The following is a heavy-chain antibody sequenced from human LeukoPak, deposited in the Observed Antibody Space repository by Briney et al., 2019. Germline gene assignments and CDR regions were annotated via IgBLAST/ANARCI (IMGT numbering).Heavy chain of an antibody. D-gene: IGHD4-17*01. CDR1: GGSFSYYY. CDR2: INHSGIT. J-gene: IGHJ4*02. CDR3: ANPARDFADSGAMTW. Sequence: PSETLSLTCAVYGGSFSYYYWSWIRQPPGKGLEWIGEINHSGITNYNPSLKSRVTISADTSKNQFSLKLTSVTAADTAVYYCANPARDFADSGAMTWWGQGTLVTVSP. V-gene: IGHV4-34*01.